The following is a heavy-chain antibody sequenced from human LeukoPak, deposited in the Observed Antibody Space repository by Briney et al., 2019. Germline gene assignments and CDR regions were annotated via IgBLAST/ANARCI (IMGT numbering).Heavy chain of an antibody. J-gene: IGHJ6*02. Sequence: ASVKVSCKASGYTFTSYGISWVRQVPGQGLEWMGWISAYNGNTNYAQKLQGRVTMTTDTSTSTAYMELRSLRSDDTAVYYCARVYYDSGGYYYYYYGMDVWGQGTTVTVSS. D-gene: IGHD3-22*01. CDR3: ARVYYDSGGYYYYYYGMDV. CDR1: GYTFTSYG. V-gene: IGHV1-18*01. CDR2: ISAYNGNT.